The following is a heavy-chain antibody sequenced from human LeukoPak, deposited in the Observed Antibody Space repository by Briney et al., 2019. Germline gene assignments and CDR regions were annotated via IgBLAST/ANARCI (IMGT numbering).Heavy chain of an antibody. D-gene: IGHD2-2*01. CDR1: GFTFRSYA. CDR3: ARDPIPGIVVVPPAPAY. V-gene: IGHV3-30*04. J-gene: IGHJ4*02. CDR2: ISYDGSNK. Sequence: GGFLRLSCAASGFTFRSYAMHWLRQAPGKGLEWLTHISYDGSNKYYADSVKPRFTISRDNSKNTLYLTMNSLRAEDTAVYYCARDPIPGIVVVPPAPAYWGQGSLVTVSS.